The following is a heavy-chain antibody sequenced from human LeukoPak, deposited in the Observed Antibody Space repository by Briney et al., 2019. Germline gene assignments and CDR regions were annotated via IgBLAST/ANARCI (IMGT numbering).Heavy chain of an antibody. V-gene: IGHV3-11*01. J-gene: IGHJ3*02. D-gene: IGHD3-10*01. CDR1: GFTFSDYY. CDR2: ISSSGSTI. CDR3: ASWPGITMVREQPEHDAFDI. Sequence: PGGSLRLSCAASGFTFSDYYMSWIRQAPGKGLEWVSYISSSGSTIYYADSVKGRFTISRDNAKNSLYLQMNSLRAEDTAVYYCASWPGITMVREQPEHDAFDIWGQGTMVTVSS.